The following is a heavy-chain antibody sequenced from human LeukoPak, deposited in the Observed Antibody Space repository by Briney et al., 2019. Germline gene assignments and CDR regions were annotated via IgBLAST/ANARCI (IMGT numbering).Heavy chain of an antibody. Sequence: SETLSLTCGVSGYSISSSHYWGWIRRPPGKGLEWIGNIYHSGTTYYNPSLKTRVTISIDTSKNQFSLKLSSVTAADTAVYYCARFVPYVDYWGQGTLVTVSS. CDR3: ARFVPYVDY. J-gene: IGHJ4*02. CDR1: GYSISSSHY. V-gene: IGHV4-38-2*01. D-gene: IGHD6-6*01. CDR2: IYHSGTT.